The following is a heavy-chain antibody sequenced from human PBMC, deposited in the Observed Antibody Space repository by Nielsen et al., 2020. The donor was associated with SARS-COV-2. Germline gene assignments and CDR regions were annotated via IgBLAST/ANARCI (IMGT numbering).Heavy chain of an antibody. J-gene: IGHJ4*02. CDR2: ISSSGSTI. D-gene: IGHD2-21*01. Sequence: GESLKISCAASGFTFSDYYMSWIRQAPGKGLEWVSYISSSGSTIYYADSVKGRFTISRDNAKNTLYLQMNSLRAEDTAVYYCAREVIHNPYFDYWGQGTLVTVSS. CDR1: GFTFSDYY. V-gene: IGHV3-11*04. CDR3: AREVIHNPYFDY.